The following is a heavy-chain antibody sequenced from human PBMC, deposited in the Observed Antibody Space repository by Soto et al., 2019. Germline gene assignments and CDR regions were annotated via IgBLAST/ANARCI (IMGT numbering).Heavy chain of an antibody. J-gene: IGHJ4*02. D-gene: IGHD6-19*01. CDR1: GYTFTSYA. Sequence: ASVKVSCKASGYTFTSYAMHWVRQAPGQGLEWMGWINAGNGNTKYSQKFQGRVTMTRDTSTSTVYMELSSLRSEDTAVYYCARDLVAVTGTGLVWDYWGQGTLVTVSS. CDR2: INAGNGNT. CDR3: ARDLVAVTGTGLVWDY. V-gene: IGHV1-3*01.